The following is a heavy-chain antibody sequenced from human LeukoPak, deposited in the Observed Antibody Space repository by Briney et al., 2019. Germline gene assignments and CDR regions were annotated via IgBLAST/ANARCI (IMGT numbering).Heavy chain of an antibody. CDR2: INHSGST. D-gene: IGHD5-18*01. CDR3: ADSTALGTPFDY. CDR1: GGSFSGYY. J-gene: IGHJ4*02. V-gene: IGHV4-34*01. Sequence: SETLSLTCAVYGGSFSGYYWSWIRQPPGEGLEWIGEINHSGSTNYNPSLKSRVTISVDTSKNQFSLKLSSVTAADTAVYYCADSTALGTPFDYWGQGTLVTVSS.